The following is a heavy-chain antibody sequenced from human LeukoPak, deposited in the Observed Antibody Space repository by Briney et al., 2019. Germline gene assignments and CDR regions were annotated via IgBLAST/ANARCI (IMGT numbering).Heavy chain of an antibody. Sequence: GASVKVSCKASGYTFTGYYMHWVRQAPGQGLEWMGRIDPNSGGTNYAQKFQGRVTMTRDTSISTAYMELSRLRSDDTAVYYCARDVGIVVVTGGDNYWGQGTLVTVSS. CDR2: IDPNSGGT. D-gene: IGHD2-21*01. V-gene: IGHV1-2*06. CDR1: GYTFTGYY. J-gene: IGHJ4*02. CDR3: ARDVGIVVVTGGDNY.